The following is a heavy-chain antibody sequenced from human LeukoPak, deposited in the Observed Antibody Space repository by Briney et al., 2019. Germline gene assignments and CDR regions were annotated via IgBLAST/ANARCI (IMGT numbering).Heavy chain of an antibody. V-gene: IGHV4-31*03. CDR3: ARDSLPLRGGAPPSFDP. CDR2: IYYSGNS. Sequence: SQTLSPTCTVSGGSISSDYFWSWIRQHPGKGLEWIGYIYYSGNSYYNPSLKSRVTISVDTSKNQLSLKLSSVTAADTAVYYCARDSLPLRGGAPPSFDPWGQGTLVTVSS. CDR1: GGSISSDYF. J-gene: IGHJ5*02. D-gene: IGHD3-10*01.